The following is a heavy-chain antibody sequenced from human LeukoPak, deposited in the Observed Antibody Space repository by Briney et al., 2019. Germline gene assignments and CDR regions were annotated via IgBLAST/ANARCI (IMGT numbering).Heavy chain of an antibody. D-gene: IGHD3-10*01. CDR1: GGSFSGYY. J-gene: IGHJ4*02. CDR3: ARVRSGIRARGFDY. V-gene: IGHV4-34*01. Sequence: SETLSLTCAVYGGSFSGYYWSWIRQPPGKGLEWIGEINHSGSTNYNPSLKSRVTISVDTSKNQFSLKLSYVTAADTAVYYCARVRSGIRARGFDYWGQGTLVTVSS. CDR2: INHSGST.